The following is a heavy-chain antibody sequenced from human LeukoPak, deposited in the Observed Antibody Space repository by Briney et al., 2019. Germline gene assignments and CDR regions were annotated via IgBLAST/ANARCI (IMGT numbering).Heavy chain of an antibody. CDR2: INHSGST. V-gene: IGHV4-34*01. D-gene: IGHD2-15*01. J-gene: IGHJ6*02. CDR3: ARGRDRAVVVVAAMSGMDV. CDR1: GGSFSGYY. Sequence: SETLSLTCAVYGGSFSGYYWSWIRQPPGKGLEWIGEINHSGSTNYNPSLKSRVTISVDTSKNQFSLKLSSVTAADTAVYYCARGRDRAVVVVAAMSGMDVWGQGTTVTVSS.